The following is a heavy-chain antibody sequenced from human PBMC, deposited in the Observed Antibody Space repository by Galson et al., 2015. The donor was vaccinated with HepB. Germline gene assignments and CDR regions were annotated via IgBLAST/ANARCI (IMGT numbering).Heavy chain of an antibody. CDR1: GGSISSYY. Sequence: SETLSLTCTVSGGSISSYYWSWIRQPPGKGLEWIGYIYYSGSTNYNPSLKSRVTISVDTSKNQFSLKLSSVTAADTAVYYCARGLQNDPSYYYYYMDVWGKGTTVTVSS. CDR2: IYYSGST. CDR3: ARGLQNDPSYYYYYMDV. J-gene: IGHJ6*03. D-gene: IGHD4-11*01. V-gene: IGHV4-59*01.